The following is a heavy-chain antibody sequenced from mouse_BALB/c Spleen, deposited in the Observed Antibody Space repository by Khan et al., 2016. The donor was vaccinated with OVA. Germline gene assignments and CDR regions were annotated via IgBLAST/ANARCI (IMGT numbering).Heavy chain of an antibody. D-gene: IGHD1-1*01. CDR2: ISTGGHYT. Sequence: EVELVESGGDLVEPGGSLKLSCAASGFTFSTYGMSWVRQTPDKRLEWVATISTGGHYTYYPDSVRGRFTISRDTAKNTLYLQMTSLKSDDTAMFYCARLAYYYDSEGFAYWGQGTLVTVSA. J-gene: IGHJ3*01. CDR1: GFTFSTYG. CDR3: ARLAYYYDSEGFAY. V-gene: IGHV5-6*01.